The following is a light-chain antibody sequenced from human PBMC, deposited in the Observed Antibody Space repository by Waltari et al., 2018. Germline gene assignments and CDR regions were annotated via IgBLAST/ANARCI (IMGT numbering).Light chain of an antibody. J-gene: IGLJ2*01. V-gene: IGLV2-23*02. CDR1: RSDIGASNL. CDR3: CSYAGRRILGVV. CDR2: EVT. Sequence: QSALTQPASVSGSPGPSITIPCTGTRSDIGASNLVPWYQQRPGKAPKLMIYEVTKWPSGVSNRFSGSKSGNTASLTISGLQAEDEADYYCCSYAGRRILGVVFGGGTKLTVL.